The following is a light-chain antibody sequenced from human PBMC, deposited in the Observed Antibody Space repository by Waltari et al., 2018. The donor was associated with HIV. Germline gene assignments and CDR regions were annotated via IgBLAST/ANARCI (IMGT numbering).Light chain of an antibody. CDR2: RNK. Sequence: QSVLTPPPSASGPPGPRVTLSCSGTSSNSGSYDLSWYQQLPGTAPKLLIYRNKQRPSGVPDRFSGSKSGTSGSLAISGLRSEDEADYFCAAWSGSLSGVVFGGGTKLTVL. CDR3: AAWSGSLSGVV. CDR1: SSNSGSYD. J-gene: IGLJ2*01. V-gene: IGLV1-47*01.